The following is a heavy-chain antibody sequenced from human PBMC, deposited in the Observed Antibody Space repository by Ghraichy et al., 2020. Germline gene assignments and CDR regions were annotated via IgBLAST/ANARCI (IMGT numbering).Heavy chain of an antibody. CDR3: VKDRESRYNAYDLGDD. Sequence: GGSLRLSCAASGFTFNNYAMNWVRQAPGKGLEWVSVTSGSGSTTYYADSVKGRFTISRDNSKNTLYLQMNSLRAEDTAVYYCVKDRESRYNAYDLGDDWGRGTLVTVSS. V-gene: IGHV3-23*01. CDR2: TSGSGSTT. D-gene: IGHD5-12*01. CDR1: GFTFNNYA. J-gene: IGHJ4*02.